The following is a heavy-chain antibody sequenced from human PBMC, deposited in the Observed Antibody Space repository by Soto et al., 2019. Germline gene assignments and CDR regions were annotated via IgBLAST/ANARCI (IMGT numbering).Heavy chain of an antibody. J-gene: IGHJ6*02. V-gene: IGHV3-23*01. Sequence: EVQLLESGGGLVQPGGSLRVSCEASGFIISTYSMTWVRQAPGKGLEWVAAVSPTGDSTYYADSLKGRLTISRDNSKNTVFLQMNSLSADDTALYYCVKEPDVWGQGISVTVSS. CDR3: VKEPDV. CDR2: VSPTGDST. CDR1: GFIISTYS.